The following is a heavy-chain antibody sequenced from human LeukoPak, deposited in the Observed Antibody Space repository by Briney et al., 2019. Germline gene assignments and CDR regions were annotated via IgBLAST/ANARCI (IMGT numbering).Heavy chain of an antibody. D-gene: IGHD7-27*01. CDR1: GGSISSGGYS. CDR2: IYHSGST. Sequence: PSQTLSPTCAVSGGSISSGGYSWSWIRQPPGKGLEWIGYIYHSGSTYYNPSLKSRVTISVDRSKNQFSLKLSSVTAADTAVYYCARGSIMPTGDDAFDIWGQGTMVTVSS. V-gene: IGHV4-30-2*01. J-gene: IGHJ3*02. CDR3: ARGSIMPTGDDAFDI.